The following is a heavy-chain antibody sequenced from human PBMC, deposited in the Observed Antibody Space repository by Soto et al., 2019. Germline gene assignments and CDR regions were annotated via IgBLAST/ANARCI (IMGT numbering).Heavy chain of an antibody. CDR3: ARGGYWIVRGLDAFDI. V-gene: IGHV1-2*02. Sequence: ASVKVSCKASGYTFTGYYMHWVRQAPGQGLEWMGWINPNSGGTNYAQKFQGRVTMTRDTSISTAYMELSSLRSDDTAVYYCARGGYWIVRGLDAFDIWGLGTMVTVAS. J-gene: IGHJ3*02. CDR2: INPNSGGT. D-gene: IGHD2-8*02. CDR1: GYTFTGYY.